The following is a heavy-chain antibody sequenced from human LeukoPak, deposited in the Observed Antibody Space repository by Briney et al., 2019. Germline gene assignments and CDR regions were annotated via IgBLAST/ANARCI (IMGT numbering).Heavy chain of an antibody. V-gene: IGHV1-18*01. J-gene: IGHJ5*02. Sequence: GASVKVSCKASGYTFTSYGISWVRQAPGQGLEWMGWISAYNGNTNYAQKLQGRVTMTTDTSTSTAYMELRSLRSDDTAVYYCARLDRGPSSGYSSIWYNWFDPWGQGTLVTVSS. CDR1: GYTFTSYG. CDR2: ISAYNGNT. D-gene: IGHD6-13*01. CDR3: ARLDRGPSSGYSSIWYNWFDP.